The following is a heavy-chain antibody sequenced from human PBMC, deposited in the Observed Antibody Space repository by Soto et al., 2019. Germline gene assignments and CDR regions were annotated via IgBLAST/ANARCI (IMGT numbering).Heavy chain of an antibody. CDR3: ARFGTSPNGNWFDP. CDR2: VYHSWST. J-gene: IGHJ5*02. D-gene: IGHD3-10*01. V-gene: IGHV4-59*01. CDR1: GGSISSDY. Sequence: QVQLQESGPGLVKPSEILSLTCTVSGGSISSDYWNWIRQPPGKGLEWIGYVYHSWSTKYNPSLKSRVTISVATSKNQLSLKLSSVTAADTAVYYCARFGTSPNGNWFDPWGQGTLVTVSS.